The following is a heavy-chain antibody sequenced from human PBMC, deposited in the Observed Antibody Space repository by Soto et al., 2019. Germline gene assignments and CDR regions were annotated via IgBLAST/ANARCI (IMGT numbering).Heavy chain of an antibody. D-gene: IGHD3-3*01. J-gene: IGHJ6*02. CDR3: ANSYYGQENYYGMDV. Sequence: QVQLVQSGAEVKKPGSSVKVSCKASGGTFSSYAISWVRQAPGQGLEWMGGIIPIFGTANYEQKFQGRVTITADESTSTGYMELSSLRSEDTAVYYCANSYYGQENYYGMDVWGQGTTVTVSS. V-gene: IGHV1-69*01. CDR1: GGTFSSYA. CDR2: IIPIFGTA.